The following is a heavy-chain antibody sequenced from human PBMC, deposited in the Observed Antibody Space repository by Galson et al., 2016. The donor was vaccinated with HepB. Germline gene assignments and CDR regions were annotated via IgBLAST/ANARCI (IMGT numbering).Heavy chain of an antibody. CDR3: ARERQGGSRSTYFYYMDG. CDR1: GLTLTTSA. D-gene: IGHD1-26*01. J-gene: IGHJ6*03. Sequence: SLRLSCATSGLTLTTSAMSWVRQAPGKGLEWVSSISATSGSTHYADSVKGRFTISRDIPNNMLFLELNSLRPDDTAVYYCARERQGGSRSTYFYYMDGWGEGTTVTVSS. CDR2: ISATSGST. V-gene: IGHV3-23*01.